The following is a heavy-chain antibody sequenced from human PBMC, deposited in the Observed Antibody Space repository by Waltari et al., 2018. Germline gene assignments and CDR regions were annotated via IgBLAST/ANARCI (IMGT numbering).Heavy chain of an antibody. CDR3: ARHIAAGHAWFDY. J-gene: IGHJ4*02. D-gene: IGHD6-6*01. V-gene: IGHV4-39*01. CDR1: GDSISSSIYY. CDR2: VYYSGST. Sequence: QLQLQESGPGLVKPSETLSLTCSVSGDSISSSIYYWGWIRQPPGEGLEWIGSVYYSGSTSYNPSLKSRVTISLDTSKNQFSLRLTSVAAADTATFYCARHIAAGHAWFDYWGQGVLVTVSS.